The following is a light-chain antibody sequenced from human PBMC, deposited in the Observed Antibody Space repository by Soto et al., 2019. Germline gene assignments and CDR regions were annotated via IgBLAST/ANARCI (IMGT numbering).Light chain of an antibody. CDR3: QQYGSSPHT. CDR1: QSVGASY. V-gene: IGKV3-20*01. CDR2: GAS. J-gene: IGKJ4*01. Sequence: IVLSQSPGTPSLSPGEKAPPSCRCSQSVGASYLAWYQQKPGQAPRLLINGASSRATGIPDRFSGSGSGTDFTLTISRLEPEDFAVYYCQQYGSSPHTFGGGTKVDIK.